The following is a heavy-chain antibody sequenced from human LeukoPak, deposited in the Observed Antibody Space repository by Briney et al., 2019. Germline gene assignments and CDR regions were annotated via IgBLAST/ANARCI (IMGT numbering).Heavy chain of an antibody. CDR2: IRYDGSNK. CDR3: AKLLYYYDSSQSY. CDR1: GFTFSSYG. J-gene: IGHJ4*02. Sequence: HPGGSLRLSCAASGFTFSSYGMHWVRQAPGKGLEWVAFIRYDGSNKYYADSVKGRFTISRDNSKNTLYLQMNSLRAEDTAVYYCAKLLYYYDSSQSYWGQGTLVTVSS. V-gene: IGHV3-30*02. D-gene: IGHD3-22*01.